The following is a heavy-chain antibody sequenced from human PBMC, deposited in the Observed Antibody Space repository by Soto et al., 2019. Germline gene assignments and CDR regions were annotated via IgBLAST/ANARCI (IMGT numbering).Heavy chain of an antibody. CDR2: IDPSGGVT. CDR3: ARDAIGHDNYETIGYYFDH. J-gene: IGHJ4*02. D-gene: IGHD3-16*01. CDR1: GYTFTKFH. Sequence: GASVKDSCKASGYTFTKFHIHWVRQAPGQGLEWMGMIDPSGGVTRDAQRFQGRITMTSDTSTSSVYMELRGLTAEDTAVYYCARDAIGHDNYETIGYYFDHWGPGTLVTVSS. V-gene: IGHV1-46*01.